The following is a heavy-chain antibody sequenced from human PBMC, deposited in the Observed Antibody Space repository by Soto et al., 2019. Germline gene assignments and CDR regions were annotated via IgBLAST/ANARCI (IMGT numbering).Heavy chain of an antibody. CDR1: GDSIRIGEYY. Sequence: SETLSLTCSFSGDSIRIGEYYWTWIRRHPGKDLEWIGYVYNRGSTFYNPSLESRVTISVDTSKNQFSLKLSSVTAADTAVYYCARQKRMAAGETYYYYGMDVWGQGTTVT. CDR2: VYNRGST. D-gene: IGHD6-13*01. V-gene: IGHV4-30-4*02. J-gene: IGHJ6*02. CDR3: ARQKRMAAGETYYYYGMDV.